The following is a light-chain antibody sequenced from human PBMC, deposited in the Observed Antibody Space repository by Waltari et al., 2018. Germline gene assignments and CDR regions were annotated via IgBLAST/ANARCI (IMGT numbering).Light chain of an antibody. V-gene: IGKV1-5*03. CDR2: MAS. Sequence: DIQMTQSPSTLSASVGDRVTSSCRASQSGGTWLAWYQQKPGKAPKLLIYMASSLDSGVPSRFSGSRSGTDFTLTISSLQPDDFATYSCQQYSSFSTFGQGTKV. CDR1: QSGGTW. J-gene: IGKJ2*01. CDR3: QQYSSFST.